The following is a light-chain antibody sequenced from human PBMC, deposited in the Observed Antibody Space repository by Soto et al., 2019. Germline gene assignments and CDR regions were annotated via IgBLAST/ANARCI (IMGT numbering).Light chain of an antibody. CDR1: QSVPSTY. J-gene: IGKJ1*01. Sequence: VLSQSPGRLSLSPGERATLSCRASQSVPSTYFAWYQQKSGQPPRLLISGTSNRATGIPDRFSGSGSGRDFTLTISRLEPEDFAVYYCHHFGSLPETFGQGTNVE. CDR3: HHFGSLPET. CDR2: GTS. V-gene: IGKV3-20*01.